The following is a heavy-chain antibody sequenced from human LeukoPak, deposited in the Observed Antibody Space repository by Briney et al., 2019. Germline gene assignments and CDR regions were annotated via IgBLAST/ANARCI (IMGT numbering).Heavy chain of an antibody. J-gene: IGHJ4*02. V-gene: IGHV3-23*01. D-gene: IGHD3-22*01. CDR1: GFTFSTYG. CDR2: ISGSGGSR. CDR3: AKELWTSDYYDSSGYGY. Sequence: GGSLRLSCAASGFTFSTYGMSWVRQAPGKGLEWVSGISGSGGSRFYTDSVKGRFTISRDNSKNTLYLHVNRLRPEDTAVYYCAKELWTSDYYDSSGYGYWGQGTLVTVSS.